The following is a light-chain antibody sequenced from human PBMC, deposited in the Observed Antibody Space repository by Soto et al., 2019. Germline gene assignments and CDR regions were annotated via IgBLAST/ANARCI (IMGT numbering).Light chain of an antibody. CDR3: QVWDSGSAHVL. Sequence: SYELTQPPSVSVAPGETARISCGGNNIGSKGVHWYQQKPGQAPVLVIYSDTDLPPVIPERFSGSNSANMATLTISRVEAGDGGACYCQVWDSGSAHVLFGGGTTLTVL. V-gene: IGLV3-21*01. CDR1: NIGSKG. J-gene: IGLJ2*01. CDR2: SDT.